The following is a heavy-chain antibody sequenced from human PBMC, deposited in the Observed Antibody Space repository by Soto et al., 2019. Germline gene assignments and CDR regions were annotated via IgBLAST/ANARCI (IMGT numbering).Heavy chain of an antibody. CDR1: GFAFSTFA. D-gene: IGHD2-8*01. J-gene: IGHJ3*02. CDR3: AAHLYCPYVRTQSAFDN. V-gene: IGHV3-30-3*01. Sequence: QVQLVESGGGVVQPGTSLRLSCAASGFAFSTFALHWVRQAPGKGLEWVSLVSNDGDRTYYAESVKGRFTISRDTASNTLYLQMHSLRPEDTAVYYCAAHLYCPYVRTQSAFDNWGQGTLVTVS. CDR2: VSNDGDRT.